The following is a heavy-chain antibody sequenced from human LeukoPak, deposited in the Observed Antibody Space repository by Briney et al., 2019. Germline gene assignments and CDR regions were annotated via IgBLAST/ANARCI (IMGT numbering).Heavy chain of an antibody. CDR3: AKDRRIAAWGAFDI. CDR2: ISYDGSNK. D-gene: IGHD6-13*01. Sequence: PGRSLRLSCAASGFTFSNYAMHWVRQAPGKGLEWVAVISYDGSNKYYADSVKGRFTISRDNAKNSLYLQMNSLRAEDMALYYCAKDRRIAAWGAFDIWGQGTMVTVSS. V-gene: IGHV3-30*04. CDR1: GFTFSNYA. J-gene: IGHJ3*02.